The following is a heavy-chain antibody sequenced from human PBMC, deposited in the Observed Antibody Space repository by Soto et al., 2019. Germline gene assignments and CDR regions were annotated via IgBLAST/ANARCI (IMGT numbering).Heavy chain of an antibody. CDR2: IYYSGST. V-gene: IGHV4-30-4*08. CDR1: GGSISSAGYY. CDR3: ARGSYYYDSSGYYRY. J-gene: IGHJ4*02. Sequence: TMSLTCTVSGGSISSAGYYWSWIRQHPGKGLEWIGYIYYSGSTYYNPSLKSRVTISVDTSKNQFSLKLSPVTAADTAVYYCARGSYYYDSSGYYRYWGQGTLVTVSS. D-gene: IGHD3-22*01.